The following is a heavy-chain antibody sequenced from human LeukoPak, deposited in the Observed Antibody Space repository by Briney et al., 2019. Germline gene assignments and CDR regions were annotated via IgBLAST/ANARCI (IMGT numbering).Heavy chain of an antibody. CDR2: IYYSGST. J-gene: IGHJ5*02. Sequence: PSETLSLTCTVSGGSISSSSYYWGWIRQPPGKGLEWIGSIYYSGSTYYNPSLKSRVTISVDTSKNQFSLKLSSVTAADTAVYYCARQRGSSSRFDPWGQGTLVTVSS. CDR3: ARQRGSSSRFDP. CDR1: GGSISSSSYY. D-gene: IGHD6-13*01. V-gene: IGHV4-39*01.